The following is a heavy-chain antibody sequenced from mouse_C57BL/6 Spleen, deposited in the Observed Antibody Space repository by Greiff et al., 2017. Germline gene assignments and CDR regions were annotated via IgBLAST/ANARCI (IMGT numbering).Heavy chain of an antibody. D-gene: IGHD1-1*01. Sequence: QVHVKQPGAELVKPGASVKLSCKASGYTFTSSWMQWVKQRPGQGLEWIGEIDPSDSYTNYNPKFKGKATLTVDTSSSTAYMQLSSLTSEDSAVYYCAREGVITTVVATRYFDVWGTGTTVTVSS. CDR3: AREGVITTVVATRYFDV. J-gene: IGHJ1*03. CDR2: IDPSDSYT. V-gene: IGHV1-50*01. CDR1: GYTFTSSW.